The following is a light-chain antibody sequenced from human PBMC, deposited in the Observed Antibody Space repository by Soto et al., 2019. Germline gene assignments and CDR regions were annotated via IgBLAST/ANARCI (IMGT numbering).Light chain of an antibody. J-gene: IGLJ2*01. Sequence: QSVLTQPPSVSGAPGQSVTISCTGSSSNIGAGYDVHWYQQLPGTAPKLLIYGNSNRPSGVPDRFSGSKSGTSASLAITGLQAEDEADYYCQSYDSSQVVFGGGTKLTVL. CDR3: QSYDSSQVV. CDR2: GNS. CDR1: SSNIGAGYD. V-gene: IGLV1-40*01.